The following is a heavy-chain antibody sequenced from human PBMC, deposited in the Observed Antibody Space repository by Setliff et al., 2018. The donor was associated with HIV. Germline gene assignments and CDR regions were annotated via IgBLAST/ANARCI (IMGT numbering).Heavy chain of an antibody. Sequence: ASVKVSCKASGYTFSNYAVNWVRQAPGQGLEWMGWINPNSGGTNYAQKFQGWVTMTRDTSISTAYMELSRLRSDDTAVYYCARSGGSYFLDWFDPWGQGTLVTVSS. V-gene: IGHV1-2*04. CDR2: INPNSGGT. CDR3: ARSGGSYFLDWFDP. D-gene: IGHD1-26*01. J-gene: IGHJ5*02. CDR1: GYTFSNYA.